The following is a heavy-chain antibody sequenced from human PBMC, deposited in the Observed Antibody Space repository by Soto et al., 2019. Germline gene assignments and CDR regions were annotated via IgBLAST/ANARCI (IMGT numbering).Heavy chain of an antibody. CDR3: ARGFTDCGDYLTWFDP. V-gene: IGHV1-18*01. CDR1: GYTFTSYG. Sequence: ASVKVSCKASGYTFTSYGISWVRQAPGQGLEWMGWISAYNGNTNYAQKLQGRVTMTTDTSTSTAYMELRSLRSDDTAVYYCARGFTDCGDYLTWFDPWGQGTLVTVSS. CDR2: ISAYNGNT. J-gene: IGHJ5*02. D-gene: IGHD4-17*01.